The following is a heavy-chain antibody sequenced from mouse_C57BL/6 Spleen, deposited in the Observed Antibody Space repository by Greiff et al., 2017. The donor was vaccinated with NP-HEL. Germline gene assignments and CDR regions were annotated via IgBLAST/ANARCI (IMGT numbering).Heavy chain of an antibody. CDR1: GYAFSSSW. J-gene: IGHJ4*01. Sequence: QVQLQQSGPELVKPGASVKISCKASGYAFSSSWMNWVKQRPGKGLEWIGRIYPGDGDTNYNGKFKGKATLTADKSSSTAYMQLSSLTSEDSAVDFCARGVTTVVNYAMDYWGQGTSVTVSS. CDR3: ARGVTTVVNYAMDY. V-gene: IGHV1-82*01. CDR2: IYPGDGDT. D-gene: IGHD1-1*01.